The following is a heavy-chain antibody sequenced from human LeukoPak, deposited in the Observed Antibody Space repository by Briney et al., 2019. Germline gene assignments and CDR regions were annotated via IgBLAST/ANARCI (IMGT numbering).Heavy chain of an antibody. CDR1: GGSISSYY. CDR3: ARARGQAAARPMFFY. V-gene: IGHV4-34*01. Sequence: SETLSLTCTVSGGSISSYYWSWIRQPPGKGLEWIGEINHSGSTNYDPSLKSRVTTSVDTSKNQFSLKLSSVTAADTAVYYCARARGQAAARPMFFYWGQGTLVTVSS. CDR2: INHSGST. J-gene: IGHJ4*02. D-gene: IGHD6-6*01.